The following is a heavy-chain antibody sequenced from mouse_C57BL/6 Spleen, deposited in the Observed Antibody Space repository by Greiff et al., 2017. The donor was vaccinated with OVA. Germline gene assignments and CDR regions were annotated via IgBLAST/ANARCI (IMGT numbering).Heavy chain of an antibody. D-gene: IGHD2-4*01. CDR2: ISSGSSTI. CDR1: GFTFSDYG. V-gene: IGHV5-17*01. J-gene: IGHJ4*01. Sequence: EVQLQESGGGLVKPGGSLKLSCAASGFTFSDYGMHWVRQAPEKGLEWVAYISSGSSTIDSADTVKGRFTISRDNAKNTLFLQMTIRTYEDTAMYYCARERYCDSAMDYWGQGTSVTVST. CDR3: ARERYCDSAMDY.